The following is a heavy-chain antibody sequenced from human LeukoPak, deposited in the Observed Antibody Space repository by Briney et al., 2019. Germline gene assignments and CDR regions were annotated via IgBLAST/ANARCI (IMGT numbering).Heavy chain of an antibody. CDR3: ARDLVYGDYYLDY. Sequence: GGSLRLSCAASGFTFSSYSMNWVRQAPGKGLEWVSSISSSSSYIYYADSVKGRFTISRDNAKNSLYLQMNSLRPEDTAVYYCARDLVYGDYYLDYWGQGTLVTVSS. D-gene: IGHD4-17*01. J-gene: IGHJ4*02. CDR1: GFTFSSYS. CDR2: ISSSSSYI. V-gene: IGHV3-21*01.